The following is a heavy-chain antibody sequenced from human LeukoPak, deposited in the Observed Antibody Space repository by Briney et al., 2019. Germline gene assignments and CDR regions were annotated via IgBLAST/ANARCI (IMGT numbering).Heavy chain of an antibody. D-gene: IGHD2-15*01. J-gene: IGHJ4*02. CDR3: TRGHGKSRQYLLDFDY. V-gene: IGHV1-2*02. CDR1: GYTFTSYG. Sequence: GASVKVSCKASGYTFTSYGISWVRQAPGQGLEWMGWIDPNSGDTHYSQKFQGRVTMNTDRSIKTVYMDVRGGTSDDSALFFCTRGHGKSRQYLLDFDYWGQGTLLTASS. CDR2: IDPNSGDT.